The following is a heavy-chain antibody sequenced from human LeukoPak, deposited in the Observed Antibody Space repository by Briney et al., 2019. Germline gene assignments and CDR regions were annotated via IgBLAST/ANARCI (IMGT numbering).Heavy chain of an antibody. J-gene: IGHJ4*02. CDR1: GGSISSGDYY. V-gene: IGHV4-30-4*01. CDR2: IYYSGST. Sequence: SETLSLTCTVSGGSISSGDYYWSWIRQPPGKGLEWIGYIYYSGSTYYNPSLKSRVTISVDTSKNQFSLKLSSVTAADMAVYYCARDASGYYYDSSGYRVFDYWGQGTLVTVSS. CDR3: ARDASGYYYDSSGYRVFDY. D-gene: IGHD3-22*01.